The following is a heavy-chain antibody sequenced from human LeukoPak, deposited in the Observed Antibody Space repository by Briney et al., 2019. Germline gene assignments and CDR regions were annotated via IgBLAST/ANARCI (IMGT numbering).Heavy chain of an antibody. V-gene: IGHV4-61*01. Sequence: SETLSLTCTVSGGSISSGSYYWSWIRQPPGKGLEWIGYIYYSGSTNYNPSLKSRVTISVDTSKNQFSLKLSSVTAADTAVYYCASRDPVPYYFDYWGQGTLVTVSS. D-gene: IGHD3-10*01. CDR2: IYYSGST. CDR1: GGSISSGSYY. CDR3: ASRDPVPYYFDY. J-gene: IGHJ4*02.